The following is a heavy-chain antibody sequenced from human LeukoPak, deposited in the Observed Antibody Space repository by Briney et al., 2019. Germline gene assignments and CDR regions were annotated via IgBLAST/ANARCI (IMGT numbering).Heavy chain of an antibody. J-gene: IGHJ5*02. V-gene: IGHV3-21*01. D-gene: IGHD3-9*01. CDR2: ISSSSSYI. CDR1: GFTFSSYS. Sequence: GGSLRLSCAASGFTFSSYSMNWVRQAPGKGLEWVSSISSSSSYIYYADSVKDRFTISRDNAKNSLYLQMNSLRAEDTAVYYCARYRPPYYDILTGYSLGDNWFDPWGQGTLVTVSS. CDR3: ARYRPPYYDILTGYSLGDNWFDP.